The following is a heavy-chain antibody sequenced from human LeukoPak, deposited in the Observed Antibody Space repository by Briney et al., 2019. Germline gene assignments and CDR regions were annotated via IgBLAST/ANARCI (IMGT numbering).Heavy chain of an antibody. V-gene: IGHV4-61*01. CDR2: IYFSGRT. CDR3: ASSSGWQYYYYVMDV. CDR1: GVSVSSGSYY. Sequence: SETLSLTCAVSGVSVSSGSYYWTWLRQPPGKGLEWIGYIYFSGRTNYNPPLKSRVTISLDMSKNQFSLKLTSVTAADTAVYYCASSSGWQYYYYVMDVWGQGTTVTVSS. J-gene: IGHJ6*02. D-gene: IGHD6-19*01.